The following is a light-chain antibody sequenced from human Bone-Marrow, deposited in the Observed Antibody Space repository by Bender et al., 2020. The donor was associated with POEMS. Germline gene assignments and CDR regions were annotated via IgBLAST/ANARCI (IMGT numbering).Light chain of an antibody. Sequence: ALTQPASVSGSPGQSITISCTGTSSDVGIYSLVSWYQQSPVTSPKLIIYEATKRPSGVSNRFSGSKSGNTASLTISGLQPADEADYYCNSYTSSNTYVFGTGTKVTVL. CDR3: NSYTSSNTYV. V-gene: IGLV2-14*02. CDR2: EAT. CDR1: SSDVGIYSL. J-gene: IGLJ1*01.